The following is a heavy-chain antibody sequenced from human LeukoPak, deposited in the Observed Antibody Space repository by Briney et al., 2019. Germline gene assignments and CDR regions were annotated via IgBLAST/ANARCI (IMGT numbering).Heavy chain of an antibody. Sequence: GASVKVSCKASGGTFSSYAISWVRQAPGQGLEWMGGIIPIFGTANYAQKFQGRVTITADKSTSTAYMELSSLRSEDTTVYYCARGVWNSNYVSGDYYYMDVWGKGTTVTVSS. CDR3: ARGVWNSNYVSGDYYYMDV. CDR1: GGTFSSYA. J-gene: IGHJ6*03. V-gene: IGHV1-69*06. D-gene: IGHD4-11*01. CDR2: IIPIFGTA.